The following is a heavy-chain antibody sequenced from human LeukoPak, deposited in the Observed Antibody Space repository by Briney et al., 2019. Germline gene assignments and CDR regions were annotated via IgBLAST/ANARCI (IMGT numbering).Heavy chain of an antibody. CDR3: ARDWAARPGYYGMDV. V-gene: IGHV3-53*04. J-gene: IGHJ6*02. CDR2: IYSGGST. D-gene: IGHD6-6*01. CDR1: GFTVSSNY. Sequence: GGSLRLSCAASGFTVSSNYMSWVRQAPGKGLEWVSVIYSGGSTYYADSVKGRFTISRHNSKNTLYLQMNSLRAEDTAVYYCARDWAARPGYYGMDVWGQGTTVTVSS.